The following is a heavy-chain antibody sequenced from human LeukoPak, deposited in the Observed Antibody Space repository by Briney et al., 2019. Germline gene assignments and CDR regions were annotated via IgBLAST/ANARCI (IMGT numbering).Heavy chain of an antibody. CDR1: GFTSSYYG. D-gene: IGHD2-2*01. J-gene: IGHJ4*02. V-gene: IGHV3-30*02. CDR2: VRYDGNDK. CDR3: AKGGGGVHYASPD. Sequence: TGGSLRLSCAASGFTSSYYGMYWVRQAPGKRLEWVAFVRYDGNDKYYADSVKGRFTISRDNFKNTLYLQMNSLRVEDTAVYYCAKGGGGVHYASPDWGQGTLVTVSS.